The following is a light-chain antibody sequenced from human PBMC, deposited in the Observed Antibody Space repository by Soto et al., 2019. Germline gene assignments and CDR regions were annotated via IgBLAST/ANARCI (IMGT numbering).Light chain of an antibody. CDR2: DVS. Sequence: QSALTQPASVSGSPGQSITISCTGTSSDIGSYNYVSWYQQHPGKAPKLMTYDVSNRPSGDSDRFSGSKSGNTASLTISGLQAEDEADYYCCSYTSTRTYVFGSGTKLTVL. CDR3: CSYTSTRTYV. CDR1: SSDIGSYNY. V-gene: IGLV2-14*01. J-gene: IGLJ1*01.